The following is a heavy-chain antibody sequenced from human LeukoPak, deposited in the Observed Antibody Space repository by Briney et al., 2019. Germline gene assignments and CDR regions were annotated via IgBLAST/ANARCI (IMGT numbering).Heavy chain of an antibody. Sequence: SQTLSLTCTVSGGSISSGSYYWSWIRQPAGKGLEWLGRIYTSGRASYNPSLNTRVTILVENSKNQFSLRLRSVTAADTAVYYCARDNEIAAAAFDSWGQGTLVTVSS. CDR2: IYTSGRA. J-gene: IGHJ4*02. CDR3: ARDNEIAAAAFDS. CDR1: GGSISSGSYY. V-gene: IGHV4-61*02. D-gene: IGHD6-13*01.